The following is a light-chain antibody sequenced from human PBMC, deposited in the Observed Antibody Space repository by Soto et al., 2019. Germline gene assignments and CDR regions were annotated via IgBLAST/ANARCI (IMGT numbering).Light chain of an antibody. Sequence: QSALTQPASVSGSPGQSITISCTGTSSDVGGYNYVSWYQQHPGKAPKLMIYEVSNRPSGVSNRFSGSKSGNTASLTISGLQAEDEADYYCSSYTSSSTRNVFGTRTKLTVL. CDR2: EVS. V-gene: IGLV2-14*01. CDR3: SSYTSSSTRNV. CDR1: SSDVGGYNY. J-gene: IGLJ1*01.